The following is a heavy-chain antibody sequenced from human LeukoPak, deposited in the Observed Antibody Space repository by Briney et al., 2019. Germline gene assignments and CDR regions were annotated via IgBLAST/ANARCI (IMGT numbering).Heavy chain of an antibody. J-gene: IGHJ4*02. CDR3: AKDGFYGDYAGNFDY. CDR1: VFTFSSYV. Sequence: GGSLRLSCAACVFTFSSYVMHWVRQAPGKGLEGVSAISGRGGSTHYAYSEKGRFTISRDHSKNTLYLQMNSLRAENTAVYYCAKDGFYGDYAGNFDYWGQGTLVTVSP. D-gene: IGHD4-17*01. V-gene: IGHV3-23*01. CDR2: ISGRGGST.